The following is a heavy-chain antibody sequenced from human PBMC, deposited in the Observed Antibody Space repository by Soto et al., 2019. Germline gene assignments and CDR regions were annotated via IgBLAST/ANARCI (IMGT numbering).Heavy chain of an antibody. CDR2: TYFRSKWYN. V-gene: IGHV6-1*01. D-gene: IGHD5-12*01. CDR1: GDSVSSNTSS. CDR3: AKGDNLGPKTGYAFDP. J-gene: IGHJ5*02. Sequence: SQTLSLPCAISGDSVSSNTSSWNFIRQSPPRGLEWLGRTYFRSKWYNDYAVSVKSRIIINPDTSNDQFSLQLNSVTPEDTAVYFCAKGDNLGPKTGYAFDPWGQGIMVTVSS.